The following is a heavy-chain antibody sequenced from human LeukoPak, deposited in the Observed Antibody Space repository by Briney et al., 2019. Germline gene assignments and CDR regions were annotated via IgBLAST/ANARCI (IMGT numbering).Heavy chain of an antibody. Sequence: PGGSLRLSCTASKFTFSNYDMSWVRQAPGKGLEWVSVISGSGGSTYYADSVKGRFTISRDNSKDTLFLQMNSLRTEDTAVYYCAKRSNFWTGYLDYWGQGTLVTVSS. CDR3: AKRSNFWTGYLDY. D-gene: IGHD3/OR15-3a*01. CDR1: KFTFSNYD. J-gene: IGHJ4*02. V-gene: IGHV3-23*01. CDR2: ISGSGGST.